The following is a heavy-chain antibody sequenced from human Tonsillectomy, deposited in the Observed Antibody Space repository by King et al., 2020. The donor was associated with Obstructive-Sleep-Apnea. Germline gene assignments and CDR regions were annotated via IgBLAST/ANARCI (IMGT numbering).Heavy chain of an antibody. CDR2: IKSKTNGGTT. Sequence: VQLVESGGGLVKPGGSLRLSCAASGFTFSNAWMSWVRQAPGKGLEWVGHIKSKTNGGTTDYAAPVKGRFIISRDDSRNTLSLQMNSLKDEDTAVYYCTTGISGSYYGEDYWGPGTLVTVSS. CDR1: GFTFSNAW. CDR3: TTGISGSYYGEDY. D-gene: IGHD1-26*01. V-gene: IGHV3-15*01. J-gene: IGHJ4*02.